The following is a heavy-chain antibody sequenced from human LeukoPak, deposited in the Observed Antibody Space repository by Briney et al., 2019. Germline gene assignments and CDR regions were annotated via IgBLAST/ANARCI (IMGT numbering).Heavy chain of an antibody. CDR2: IYYSGST. Sequence: SETLSLTCTVSGGSISSHYWSWIRQPPRKGLEWIGYIYYSGSTNYNPSLKSRVTISVDTSKNQFSLKLSSVTAADTAVYYRARDLGYSSASFHPWGQGTLVTVSS. CDR3: ARDLGYSSASFHP. D-gene: IGHD6-25*01. J-gene: IGHJ5*02. V-gene: IGHV4-59*11. CDR1: GGSISSHY.